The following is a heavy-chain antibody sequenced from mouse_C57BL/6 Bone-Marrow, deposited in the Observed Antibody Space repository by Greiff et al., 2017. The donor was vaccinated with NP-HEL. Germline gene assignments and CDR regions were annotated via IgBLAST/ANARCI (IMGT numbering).Heavy chain of an antibody. CDR1: GFNIKDDY. Sequence: VQLQQSGAELVRPGASVKLSCTASGFNIKDDYMHWVKQRPEQGLEWIGWIDPENGDTEYASKFQGKATITADTSSNTAYLQLSSRTSEDTAVYYCTTGYYGSSSAWFAYWGQGTLVTVSA. D-gene: IGHD1-1*01. V-gene: IGHV14-4*01. CDR3: TTGYYGSSSAWFAY. J-gene: IGHJ3*01. CDR2: IDPENGDT.